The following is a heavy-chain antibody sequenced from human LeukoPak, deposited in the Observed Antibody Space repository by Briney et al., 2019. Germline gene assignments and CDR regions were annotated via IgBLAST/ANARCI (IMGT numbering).Heavy chain of an antibody. CDR1: GFTFSSYA. D-gene: IGHD1-20*01. CDR3: ARGYNWNGADAFDI. J-gene: IGHJ3*02. V-gene: IGHV3-30*04. Sequence: GGSLRLSCAASGFTFSSYAMHWVRQAPGKGLEWVAVISYDGSNKYYADSVKGRFTISRDNSKNTLYLQMNSLRAEDTAAYYCARGYNWNGADAFDIWGQGTMVTVSS. CDR2: ISYDGSNK.